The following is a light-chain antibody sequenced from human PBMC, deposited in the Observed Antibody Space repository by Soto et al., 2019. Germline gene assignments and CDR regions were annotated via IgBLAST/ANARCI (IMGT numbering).Light chain of an antibody. J-gene: IGLJ2*01. V-gene: IGLV1-51*02. CDR3: GTWDSSLSAGV. Sequence: QSVLTQPPSVSAAPGQKVTISCSGSSSNVGSNYVSWYQQLPRTAPKLLIYENNKRPSGIPGRFSGSKSGTSATLGITGLQTGDEGDYYCGTWDSSLSAGVFGGGTKLTVL. CDR1: SSNVGSNY. CDR2: ENN.